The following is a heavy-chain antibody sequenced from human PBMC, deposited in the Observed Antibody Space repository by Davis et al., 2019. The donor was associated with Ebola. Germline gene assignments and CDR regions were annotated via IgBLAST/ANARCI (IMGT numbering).Heavy chain of an antibody. Sequence: SGPTLVKPTQTLTLTCTFSGFSLSTSGMCVSWIRQPPGKALEWLVLIDWNDDKYYSTSLKTRLTISKATSKNQVVLTMTNMDPVDTATYYCARTSADTALVPYYFDYWGQGTLVTVSS. V-gene: IGHV2-70*01. CDR3: ARTSADTALVPYYFDY. CDR2: IDWNDDK. CDR1: GFSLSTSGMC. J-gene: IGHJ4*02. D-gene: IGHD5-18*01.